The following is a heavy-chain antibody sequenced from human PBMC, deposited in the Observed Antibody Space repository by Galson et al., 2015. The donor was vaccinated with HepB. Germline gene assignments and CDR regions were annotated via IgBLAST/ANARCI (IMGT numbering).Heavy chain of an antibody. Sequence: SLRLSCAASGFTFSSYAMSWVRQAPGKGLEWVSAISGSGGSTYYADSVKGRFTISRDNSKNTLYLQMNSLRAEDTAVYYCAKAQGGSGSYYNDWFDPWGQGTLVTVSS. V-gene: IGHV3-23*01. CDR1: GFTFSSYA. CDR3: AKAQGGSGSYYNDWFDP. CDR2: ISGSGGST. J-gene: IGHJ5*02. D-gene: IGHD3-10*01.